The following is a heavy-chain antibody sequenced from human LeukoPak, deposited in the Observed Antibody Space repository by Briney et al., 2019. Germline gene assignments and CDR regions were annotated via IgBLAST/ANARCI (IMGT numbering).Heavy chain of an antibody. CDR1: GFIVSDYY. CDR3: ARDSSDFGDALDI. D-gene: IGHD3-3*01. Sequence: GGSLRLSCAVSGFIVSDYYMYWVRQAPGKCLEWVSVIYTGGRTLYADSVRGRVTISRDSPKNTLYLQMDSLRAEDTAVYYRARDSSDFGDALDIWGQGTMVTVSS. V-gene: IGHV3-53*01. J-gene: IGHJ3*02. CDR2: IYTGGRT.